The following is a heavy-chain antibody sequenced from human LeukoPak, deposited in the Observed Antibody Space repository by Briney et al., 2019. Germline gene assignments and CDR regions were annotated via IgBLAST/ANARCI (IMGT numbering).Heavy chain of an antibody. CDR3: AKRLGYYDSSEGYFDY. V-gene: IGHV3-30*18. CDR1: GFTFSSYG. D-gene: IGHD3-22*01. Sequence: GGSLRLSCAASGFTFSSYGMHWVRQAPGKGLELGAVISYDGSNKNYADSVKCRFTIYRDISKNTLYLQMNSLRAEDTAVYYCAKRLGYYDSSEGYFDYWGQGTLVTVSS. J-gene: IGHJ4*02. CDR2: ISYDGSNK.